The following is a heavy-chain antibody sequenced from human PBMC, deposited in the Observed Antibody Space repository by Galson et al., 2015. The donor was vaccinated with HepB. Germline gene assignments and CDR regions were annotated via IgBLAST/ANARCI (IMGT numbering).Heavy chain of an antibody. CDR1: GFTFSSYG. V-gene: IGHV3-30*18. CDR3: AKRGRAFDI. Sequence: SLRLSCAASGFTFSSYGMHWVRQAPGKGLEWVAVISYDGSNKYYADSVKGRFTISRDNSKNTLYLQMNSLRAEDTAVYYCAKRGRAFDIWGQGTMVTVSS. CDR2: ISYDGSNK. J-gene: IGHJ3*02.